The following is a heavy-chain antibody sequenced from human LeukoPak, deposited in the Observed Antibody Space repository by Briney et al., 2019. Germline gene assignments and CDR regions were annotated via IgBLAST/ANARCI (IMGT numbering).Heavy chain of an antibody. CDR1: GFTFSSYG. CDR3: ARAGITVTGAFDY. D-gene: IGHD6-19*01. V-gene: IGHV3-66*01. CDR2: IYSGGYT. Sequence: GGSLRLSCAASGFTFSSYGMSWVRQAPGKGLEWVSVIYSGGYTYYADSVKGGFTISRDNSKNTLYLQMNSLRAEDTAVYYCARAGITVTGAFDYWGQGTLVTVSS. J-gene: IGHJ4*02.